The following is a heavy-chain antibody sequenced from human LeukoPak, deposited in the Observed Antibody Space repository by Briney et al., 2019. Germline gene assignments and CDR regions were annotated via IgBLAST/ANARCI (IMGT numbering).Heavy chain of an antibody. D-gene: IGHD6-19*01. V-gene: IGHV3-11*04. Sequence: GGSLRLSCAASGFTFSDYYMSWIRQAPGKGLEWVSYISSSGNTISYADSVKGRFTISRDNAKNSLYLQMNSLRAEDTAVYFCARDRWTSHAVAGTEDAFDIWGQGTMVTVSS. CDR2: ISSSGNTI. CDR3: ARDRWTSHAVAGTEDAFDI. CDR1: GFTFSDYY. J-gene: IGHJ3*02.